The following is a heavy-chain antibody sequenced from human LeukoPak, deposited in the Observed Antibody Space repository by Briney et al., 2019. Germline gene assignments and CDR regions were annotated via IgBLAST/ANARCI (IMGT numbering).Heavy chain of an antibody. V-gene: IGHV3-23*01. Sequence: PGVSLRLSCAASGFTFSSYAMSWVRQAPGKGLEWVSAISGSGGSTYYADSVKGRFTISRDNSKNTLYLQMNSLRAEDTAAYYCGRALLRYFDWCDYWGQGTLVTVSS. CDR2: ISGSGGST. CDR3: GRALLRYFDWCDY. CDR1: GFTFSSYA. J-gene: IGHJ4*02. D-gene: IGHD3-9*01.